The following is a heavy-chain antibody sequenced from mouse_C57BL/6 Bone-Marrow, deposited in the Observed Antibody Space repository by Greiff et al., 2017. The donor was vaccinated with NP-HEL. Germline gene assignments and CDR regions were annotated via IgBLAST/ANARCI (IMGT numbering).Heavy chain of an antibody. CDR3: ARGIYYDFYWYFDV. CDR1: GYTFTSYW. Sequence: QVQLQQPGAELVKPGASVKLSCKASGYTFTSYWMHWVKQRPGQGLEWIGMIHPNSGSTNYNEKFKSKATLTVDKSSSTAYMQLSSLTSEDSAVYYCARGIYYDFYWYFDVWGTGTTVTVSS. D-gene: IGHD2-4*01. CDR2: IHPNSGST. J-gene: IGHJ1*03. V-gene: IGHV1-64*01.